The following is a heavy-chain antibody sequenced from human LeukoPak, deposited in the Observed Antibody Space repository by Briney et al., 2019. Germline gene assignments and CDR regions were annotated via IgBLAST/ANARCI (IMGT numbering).Heavy chain of an antibody. CDR2: VNESGGT. Sequence: SETLSLTCAVYVGSFSGYHWNWIRQPPGKGPEWIGEVNESGGTNYNPSLKSRVTISLDTFKNQFSLKLTSVTAADTAVFYCARLDIGDSGNPNWFDPWGQGTLVTVSS. J-gene: IGHJ5*02. CDR1: VGSFSGYH. CDR3: ARLDIGDSGNPNWFDP. D-gene: IGHD5-12*01. V-gene: IGHV4-34*01.